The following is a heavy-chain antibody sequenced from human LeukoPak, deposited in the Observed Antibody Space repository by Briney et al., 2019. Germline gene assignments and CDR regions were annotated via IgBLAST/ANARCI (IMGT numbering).Heavy chain of an antibody. CDR2: FHNTGGT. CDR1: GGSIISYY. D-gene: IGHD2-21*01. V-gene: IGHV4-59*01. Sequence: PSETLSLTCSVSGGSIISYYWSWIRQPPGKGLEWIGYFHNTGGTNYNPYVKSRVTISVDTSKNQVSLKMTSVTAADTAVYYCARVPSVIDAFDIWGQGTMVTVSS. CDR3: ARVPSVIDAFDI. J-gene: IGHJ3*02.